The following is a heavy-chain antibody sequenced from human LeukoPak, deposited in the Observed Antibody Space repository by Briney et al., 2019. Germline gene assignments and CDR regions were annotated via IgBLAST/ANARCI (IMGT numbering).Heavy chain of an antibody. V-gene: IGHV1-69*01. CDR1: GGAFSSYA. Sequence: SVKVSCTASGGAFSSYAISWVRQAPGQGLEWMGGIIPIFGTANYAQKFQGRVTITADESTSTAYMELSSLRSEDTAVYYCARSCEPVVIVSCFDPWGQGTLITVSS. J-gene: IGHJ5*02. CDR3: ARSCEPVVIVSCFDP. D-gene: IGHD3-22*01. CDR2: IIPIFGTA.